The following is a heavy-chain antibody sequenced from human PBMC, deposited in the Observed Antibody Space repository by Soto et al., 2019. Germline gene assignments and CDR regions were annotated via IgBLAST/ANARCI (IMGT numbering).Heavy chain of an antibody. V-gene: IGHV3-23*01. D-gene: IGHD6-19*01. CDR2: ISASGHST. J-gene: IGHJ4*02. CDR1: GFTFSTYA. Sequence: GGSLRLSCAASGFTFSTYAMSWVRQAPGKGLEWVSAISASGHSTYYADSVKGRFTISRDNSKNTLSLQMNSLRAEDTAVYYWARARGCPYYFAFGGKGSLVTV. CDR3: ARARGCPYYFAF.